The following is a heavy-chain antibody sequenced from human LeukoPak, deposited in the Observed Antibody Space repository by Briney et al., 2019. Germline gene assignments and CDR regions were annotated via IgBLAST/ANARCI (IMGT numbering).Heavy chain of an antibody. CDR2: IYSGGST. CDR3: ARDPSYYYDSSGYFDY. V-gene: IGHV3-66*01. D-gene: IGHD3-22*01. J-gene: IGHJ4*02. Sequence: GGSLRLSCAASGFTVSSNYMSWVRQAPGKGLEWGSVIYSGGSTYYADSVKGRFTISRDNSKNTLYLQMNSLRAEDTAVYYCARDPSYYYDSSGYFDYWGQGTLVTVSS. CDR1: GFTVSSNY.